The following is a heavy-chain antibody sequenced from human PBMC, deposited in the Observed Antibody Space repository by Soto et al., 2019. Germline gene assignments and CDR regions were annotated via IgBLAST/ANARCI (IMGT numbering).Heavy chain of an antibody. Sequence: SGPNAGEPTQTLTLTCTFSGFSLSTSGMCVSWIRQPPGKALEWLARIDWDDDKYYSTSLKTRLTISKDTSKNQVVLTMTNMDPVDTATYYCARTVRLRLGELSYYYYGMDVWGQGTTVTVSS. CDR2: IDWDDDK. D-gene: IGHD3-16*02. CDR1: GFSLSTSGMC. CDR3: ARTVRLRLGELSYYYYGMDV. V-gene: IGHV2-70*11. J-gene: IGHJ6*02.